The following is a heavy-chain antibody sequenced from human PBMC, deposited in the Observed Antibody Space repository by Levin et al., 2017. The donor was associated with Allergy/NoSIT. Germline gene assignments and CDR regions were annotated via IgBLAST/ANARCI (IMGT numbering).Heavy chain of an antibody. J-gene: IGHJ3*02. CDR1: GFTFSSYW. D-gene: IGHD3-16*02. Sequence: GGSLRLSCAASGFTFSSYWMHWVRQAPGKGLVWVSRINSDGSSTSYADSVKGRFTISRDNAKNTLYLQMNSLRAEDTAVYYCASLSYYDYVWGSYRYGYDAFDIWGQGTMVTVSS. CDR3: ASLSYYDYVWGSYRYGYDAFDI. CDR2: INSDGSST. V-gene: IGHV3-74*01.